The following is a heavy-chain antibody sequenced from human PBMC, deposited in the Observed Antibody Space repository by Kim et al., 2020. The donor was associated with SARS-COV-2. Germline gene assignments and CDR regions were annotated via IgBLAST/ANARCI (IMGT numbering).Heavy chain of an antibody. CDR2: IYYSGST. J-gene: IGHJ4*02. CDR3: ARLRGGYSLMITSGQNYFDY. CDR1: GGSISSYY. V-gene: IGHV4-59*13. Sequence: SETLSLTCTVSGGSISSYYWSWIRQPPGKGLEWIGYIYYSGSTNYNPSLKSRVTISVDTSKNQFSLKLSSVTAADTAVYYCARLRGGYSLMITSGQNYFDYWGQGTLVTVSS. D-gene: IGHD5-18*01.